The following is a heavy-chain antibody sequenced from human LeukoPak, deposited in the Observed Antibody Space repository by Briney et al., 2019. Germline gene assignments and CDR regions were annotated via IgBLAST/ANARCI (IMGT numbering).Heavy chain of an antibody. Sequence: PSETLSLTCTVSGGSISSYYWSWIRQPPGKGLEWIGYIYYSGSTNYNPSLKSRVTISVDTSKNQFSLKLSPVTAADTAVYYCARDRALLDCSGGSCYPAGYYYYYMDVWGKGTTVTVSS. CDR1: GGSISSYY. J-gene: IGHJ6*03. V-gene: IGHV4-59*01. D-gene: IGHD2-15*01. CDR2: IYYSGST. CDR3: ARDRALLDCSGGSCYPAGYYYYYMDV.